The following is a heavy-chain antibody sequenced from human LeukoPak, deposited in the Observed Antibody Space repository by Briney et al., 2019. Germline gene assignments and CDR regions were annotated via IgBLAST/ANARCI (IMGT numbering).Heavy chain of an antibody. V-gene: IGHV1-2*02. CDR1: GYTFTGYY. CDR3: ARDEGSIAAAGTGDY. J-gene: IGHJ4*02. D-gene: IGHD6-13*01. Sequence: ASVKVSCKASGYTFTGYYMHWVRQAPGQGLEWMGWINPNSGGTNYAQKFQGRVTMTRDTSISTAYMEPSRLRSDDTAVYYCARDEGSIAAAGTGDYWGQGTLVTVSS. CDR2: INPNSGGT.